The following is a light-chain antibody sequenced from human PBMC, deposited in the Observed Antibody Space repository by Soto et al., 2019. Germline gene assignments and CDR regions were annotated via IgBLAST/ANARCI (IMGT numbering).Light chain of an antibody. CDR3: QQYGSSPT. V-gene: IGKV3-20*01. J-gene: IGKJ1*01. CDR1: QSVSSSY. CDR2: GAS. Sequence: EVVLTQSPATLSLSPGERATLSSRASQSVSSSYLAWYQHKPGQAPRLLIYGASSRATGIPDRFSGSGSGTDFTLTISRLEPEDFAVYYCQQYGSSPTFGQGTKVDIK.